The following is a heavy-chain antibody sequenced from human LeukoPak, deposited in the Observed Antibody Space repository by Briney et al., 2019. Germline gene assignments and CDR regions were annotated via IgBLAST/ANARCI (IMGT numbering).Heavy chain of an antibody. J-gene: IGHJ6*03. D-gene: IGHD3-10*02. V-gene: IGHV3-11*04. CDR3: AELGITMIGGV. Sequence: GGSLRLSCAASGFIFSDYYMTWIRQSPGKGLEWVSYISSSGSTIYYADSVKGRFTISRDNAKNSLYLQMNSLRAEDTAVYYCAELGITMIGGVWGKGTTVTISS. CDR1: GFIFSDYY. CDR2: ISSSGSTI.